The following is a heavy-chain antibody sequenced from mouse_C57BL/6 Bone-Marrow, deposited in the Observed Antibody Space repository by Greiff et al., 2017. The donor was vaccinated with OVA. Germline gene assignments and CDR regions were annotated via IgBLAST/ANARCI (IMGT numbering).Heavy chain of an antibody. V-gene: IGHV1-82*01. D-gene: IGHD1-1*02. CDR3: ARWGGRGFAY. CDR1: GYAFSSSW. J-gene: IGHJ3*01. CDR2: IYPGDGDT. Sequence: LQESGPELVKPGASVKISCKASGYAFSSSWMNWVKQRPGKGLEWIGRIYPGDGDTNYNGKFKGKATLTADKSSSTAYMQLSSLTSEDSAVYFCARWGGRGFAYWGQGTLVTVSA.